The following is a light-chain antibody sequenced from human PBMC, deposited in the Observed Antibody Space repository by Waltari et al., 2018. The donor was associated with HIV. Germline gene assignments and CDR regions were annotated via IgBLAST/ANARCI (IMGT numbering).Light chain of an antibody. Sequence: HSALTQPPSASGTPGQGVTISCSGGRSNIGSNAVSWYHQVPGTAPKLLIYKNNQRPSGVPDRFSGSKSGTSASLAISGLQSEDEADYFCAAWDDNLDAALFGGGTKLTVL. CDR1: RSNIGSNA. CDR3: AAWDDNLDAAL. CDR2: KNN. J-gene: IGLJ2*01. V-gene: IGLV1-44*01.